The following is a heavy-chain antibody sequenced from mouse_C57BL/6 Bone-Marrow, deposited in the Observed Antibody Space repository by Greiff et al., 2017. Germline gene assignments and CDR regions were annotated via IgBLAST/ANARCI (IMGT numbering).Heavy chain of an antibody. J-gene: IGHJ3*01. CDR2: SRNYANDYTT. Sequence: EVQLVESGGGLVQPGRSLRLSCATSGFTFSDFYMAWVRQAPGKGLEWISSSRNYANDYTTEYTASVKGRFIVSRDTFQSILYLQMNALRAKDTGIYYCARDANYYYGFAYWGQGTLVTVSA. D-gene: IGHD1-1*02. CDR1: GFTFSDFY. V-gene: IGHV7-1*01. CDR3: ARDANYYYGFAY.